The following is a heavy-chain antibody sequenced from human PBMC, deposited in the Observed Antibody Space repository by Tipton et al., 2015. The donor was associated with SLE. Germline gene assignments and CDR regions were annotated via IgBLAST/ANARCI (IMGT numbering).Heavy chain of an antibody. J-gene: IGHJ4*02. V-gene: IGHV3-7*01. Sequence: SLRLSCTASGFSFSSFWTSWVRQAPGKGLEWVASIKEDGSEKYYVDSVKGRFTISRDDAKNSLYLQMNRLRAEDTAVFYCATGNWGGKGFWGQGTLVTVSS. D-gene: IGHD4-23*01. CDR1: GFSFSSFW. CDR2: IKEDGSEK. CDR3: ATGNWGGKGF.